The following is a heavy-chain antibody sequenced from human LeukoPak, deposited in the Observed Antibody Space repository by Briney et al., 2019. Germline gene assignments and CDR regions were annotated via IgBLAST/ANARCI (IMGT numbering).Heavy chain of an antibody. CDR2: INHSGST. Sequence: SGTLSLTCAVYGGSFSGYYWSWIRQPPGKGLEWIGEINHSGSTNYNPSLKSRVTISVDTSKNQFSLKLSSVTAADTAVYYCARRGIVVVPAAMESRNNWFDPWGQGTLVTVSS. CDR1: GGSFSGYY. CDR3: ARRGIVVVPAAMESRNNWFDP. J-gene: IGHJ5*02. D-gene: IGHD2-2*01. V-gene: IGHV4-34*01.